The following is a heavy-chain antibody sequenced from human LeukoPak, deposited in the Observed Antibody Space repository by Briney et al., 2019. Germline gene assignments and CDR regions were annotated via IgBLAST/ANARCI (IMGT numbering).Heavy chain of an antibody. Sequence: GEPLKSSCKGSGSPFSSYWIGWVRQMPGRGLEWMGIIYTGDSDNRYSPSLQGQAPISVDTSIGNAYLQWSSLKASDTDIYYGARQNDFRLDYWGQGTLVTVS. V-gene: IGHV5-51*01. J-gene: IGHJ4*02. CDR3: ARQNDFRLDY. CDR2: IYTGDSDN. CDR1: GSPFSSYW. D-gene: IGHD3-3*01.